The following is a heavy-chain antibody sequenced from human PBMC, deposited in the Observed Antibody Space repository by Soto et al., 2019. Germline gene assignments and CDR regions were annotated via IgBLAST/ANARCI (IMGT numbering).Heavy chain of an antibody. D-gene: IGHD6-19*01. CDR3: AREGVAGTPELGYYYGMDV. J-gene: IGHJ6*02. CDR1: GYTFTSYY. CDR2: INPSGGST. V-gene: IGHV1-46*01. Sequence: ASVKVSCKASGYTFTSYYMHWVRQAPGQGLEWMGIINPSGGSTSYAQKFQGRVTMTRDTSTSAVYMELSSLRSEDTAVYYRAREGVAGTPELGYYYGMDVWGQGTTVTVSS.